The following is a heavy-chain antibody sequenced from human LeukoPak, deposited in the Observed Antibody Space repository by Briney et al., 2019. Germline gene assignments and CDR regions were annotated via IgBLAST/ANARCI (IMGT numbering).Heavy chain of an antibody. V-gene: IGHV4-59*08. CDR1: GGSISSYY. Sequence: SETLSLTCTVSGGSISSYYWSWIRQPPGKGLEWIGEINHSGSTNYNPSLKSRVTISVDTSKNQFSLKLSSVTASDTAMYYCARQLLCSGGSCYDPGNAFDIWGQGTMVTVSS. CDR2: INHSGST. D-gene: IGHD2-15*01. J-gene: IGHJ3*02. CDR3: ARQLLCSGGSCYDPGNAFDI.